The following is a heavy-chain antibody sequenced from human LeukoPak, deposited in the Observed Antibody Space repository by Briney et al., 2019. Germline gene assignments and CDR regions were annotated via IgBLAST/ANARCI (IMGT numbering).Heavy chain of an antibody. J-gene: IGHJ3*02. CDR3: ARGICSSTSCPDDAFDI. D-gene: IGHD2-2*01. V-gene: IGHV3-30*04. CDR1: GFTFSSYA. CDR2: ISYDGSNK. Sequence: PGRSLRLSCAASGFTFSSYAMHWVRQAPGKGLEWVAVISYDGSNKYYADSVKGRFTISRDNSKNTLYLQVNSLRAEDTAVYYCARGICSSTSCPDDAFDIWGQGTMVTVSS.